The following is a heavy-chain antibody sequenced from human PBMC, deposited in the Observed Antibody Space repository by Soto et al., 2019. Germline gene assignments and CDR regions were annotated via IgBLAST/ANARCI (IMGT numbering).Heavy chain of an antibody. Sequence: QVQLVESGGGVVQPGRSLRLSCAASGFTFSSYAMHWVRQAPGKGLEWVAVISYDGSNKYYADSVKGPFTISRDNSQNALYLQMNSLRAEDTAVYYGAREPMGRYYGSGSYYFDYWGHGTLVTVSS. CDR2: ISYDGSNK. J-gene: IGHJ4*01. D-gene: IGHD3-10*01. CDR1: GFTFSSYA. V-gene: IGHV3-30-3*01. CDR3: AREPMGRYYGSGSYYFDY.